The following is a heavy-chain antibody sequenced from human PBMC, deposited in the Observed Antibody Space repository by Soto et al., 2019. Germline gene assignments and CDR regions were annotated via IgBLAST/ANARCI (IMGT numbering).Heavy chain of an antibody. Sequence: EVQLLESGGGLVQPGGSLRLSCAAPGFTFRNFAMSWVRQAPGKGLEWVSALSGNGESTYSADSVKGRFTISRDNSKNRLYLQMNSLRAEDTALYYCTKDPGWDYYYYMDVWGKGTMVTVSS. V-gene: IGHV3-23*01. CDR2: LSGNGEST. CDR1: GFTFRNFA. CDR3: TKDPGWDYYYYMDV. J-gene: IGHJ6*03.